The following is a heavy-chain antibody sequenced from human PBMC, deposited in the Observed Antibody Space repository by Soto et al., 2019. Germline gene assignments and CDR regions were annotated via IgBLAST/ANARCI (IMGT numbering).Heavy chain of an antibody. D-gene: IGHD5-12*01. V-gene: IGHV4-59*01. J-gene: IGHJ4*02. CDR1: GGSISSYY. Sequence: LSLTCTVSGGSISSYYWSWIRQPPGKGLEWIGYIYYSGSTNYNPSLKSRVTISVDTSKNQFSLKLSSVTAADTAVYYCASGYSGYEPYYFDYWGQGTLVTVSS. CDR2: IYYSGST. CDR3: ASGYSGYEPYYFDY.